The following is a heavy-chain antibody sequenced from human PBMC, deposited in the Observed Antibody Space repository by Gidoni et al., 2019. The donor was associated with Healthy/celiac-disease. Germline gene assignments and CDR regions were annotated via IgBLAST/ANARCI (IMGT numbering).Heavy chain of an antibody. CDR3: ARDNYSSGWFRPWYYFDY. CDR1: GFTFSSSA. D-gene: IGHD6-19*01. J-gene: IGHJ4*02. CDR2: ISYDGSNK. Sequence: QVQLVESGGGVVQPGRSLRLSCAASGFTFSSSAMHWVRQAPGKGLEWGAVISYDGSNKYYADSVKGRFTISRDNSKNTLYLQMNSLRAEDTAVYYCARDNYSSGWFRPWYYFDYWGQGTLVTVSS. V-gene: IGHV3-30-3*01.